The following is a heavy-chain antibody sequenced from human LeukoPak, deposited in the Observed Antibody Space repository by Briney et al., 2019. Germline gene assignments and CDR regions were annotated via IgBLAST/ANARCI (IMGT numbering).Heavy chain of an antibody. CDR3: ARLSIVGATISYYDY. J-gene: IGHJ4*02. CDR2: IYPGDSDT. D-gene: IGHD1-26*01. Sequence: GESLKISCKGSGYSFSSYWIGWVRQMPGKGLEWIGIIYPGDSDTRYSPSLQGQVTISADKSINTAYLQWSSLKASDSAMYYCARLSIVGATISYYDYWGQGTLVTVSS. CDR1: GYSFSSYW. V-gene: IGHV5-51*03.